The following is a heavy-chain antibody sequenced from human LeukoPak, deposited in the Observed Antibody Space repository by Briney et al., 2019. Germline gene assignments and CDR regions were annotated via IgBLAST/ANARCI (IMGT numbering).Heavy chain of an antibody. D-gene: IGHD3-22*01. CDR2: IYYSGSI. Sequence: SETLSLTCAVSGYSISSSNWWGWIRQPPGKGLEWIGYIYYSGSIYYNPSLKSRVTMSVDTSKNQFSLKLSSETAVDTAVYYCARMSYDSSGYYEYYFDYWGQGTLVTVSS. J-gene: IGHJ4*02. V-gene: IGHV4-28*05. CDR3: ARMSYDSSGYYEYYFDY. CDR1: GYSISSSNW.